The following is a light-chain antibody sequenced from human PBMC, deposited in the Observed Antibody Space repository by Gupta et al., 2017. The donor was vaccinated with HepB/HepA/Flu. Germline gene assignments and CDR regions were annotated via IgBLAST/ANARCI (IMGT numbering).Light chain of an antibody. CDR2: QDT. Sequence: SYELTHPPSVSLSPGQTATITCSGDKLGNKYVCWYHQTPGQSPVLVIYQDTKRPSGIPERFSGSNSGNTATLTISGTQAMDEADYYCQAWDNSLGVFGTGTKVTVL. V-gene: IGLV3-1*01. J-gene: IGLJ1*01. CDR1: KLGNKY. CDR3: QAWDNSLGV.